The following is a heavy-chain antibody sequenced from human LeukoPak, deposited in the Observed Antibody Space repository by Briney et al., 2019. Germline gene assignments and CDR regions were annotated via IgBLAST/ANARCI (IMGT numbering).Heavy chain of an antibody. CDR2: IYYSGST. J-gene: IGHJ4*02. Sequence: SETLSLTCTVSGGSISSYYWSWIRQPPGKGLEWIGYIYYSGSTNYNPSLKSRVTISVDTSKNQFSLKLSSVTAADTAVYYCARGFPGDYYDSSGYLDYWGQGTPVTVSS. V-gene: IGHV4-59*01. CDR1: GGSISSYY. D-gene: IGHD3-22*01. CDR3: ARGFPGDYYDSSGYLDY.